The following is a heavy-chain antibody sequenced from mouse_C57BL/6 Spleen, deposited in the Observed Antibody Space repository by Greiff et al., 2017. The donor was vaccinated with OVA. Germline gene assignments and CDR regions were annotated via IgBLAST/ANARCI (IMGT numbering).Heavy chain of an antibody. V-gene: IGHV2-6-1*01. CDR1: GFSLTRDG. D-gene: IGHD3-1*01. Sequence: VQLVESGPGLVAPSQSLSITCTVSGFSLTRDGVHWVRQPPGKGLEWLVVIWKDGSTTDNPALKSRLSISKDNSKSQVFLKMNSLQTDDTAMYYCARHGGYGGVVDYWGQGTSVTVSS. CDR2: IWKDGST. CDR3: ARHGGYGGVVDY. J-gene: IGHJ4*01.